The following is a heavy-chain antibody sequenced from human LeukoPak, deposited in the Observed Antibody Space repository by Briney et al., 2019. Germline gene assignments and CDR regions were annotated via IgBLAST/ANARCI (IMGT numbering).Heavy chain of an antibody. CDR3: VKSITMVRGVIFGYYGMDV. CDR2: IGSNGDTT. J-gene: IGHJ6*04. Sequence: GGSLRLSCSASGFTFNRYAMHWVRQAPGKGLEYVSGIGSNGDTTYYADSVKGRFTMSRDNSKNTLFLQMSSLRAEDTAVYYCVKSITMVRGVIFGYYGMDVWGKGTTATVSS. CDR1: GFTFNRYA. V-gene: IGHV3-64D*06. D-gene: IGHD3-10*01.